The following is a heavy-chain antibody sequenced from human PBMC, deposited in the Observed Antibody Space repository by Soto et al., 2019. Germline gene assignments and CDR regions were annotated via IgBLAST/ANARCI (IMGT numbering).Heavy chain of an antibody. CDR1: GGSVSSGSYY. V-gene: IGHV4-61*01. Sequence: SETLSLTCTVSGGSVSSGSYYWSWIRQPPGKGLEWIGYIYYSGSTNYNPSLKSRVTRSVDTSKNQFSLKLSSVTAADTAVYYCARDPGGGGDAFDIWGQGTMVTVSS. CDR2: IYYSGST. J-gene: IGHJ3*02. D-gene: IGHD3-16*01. CDR3: ARDPGGGGDAFDI.